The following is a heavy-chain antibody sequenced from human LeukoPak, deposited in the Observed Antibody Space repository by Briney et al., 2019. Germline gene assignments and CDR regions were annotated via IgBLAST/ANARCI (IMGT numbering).Heavy chain of an antibody. Sequence: GGSLRLSCAASGFTFSSYSMNWVRQAPGKGLEWVSSISSSSSYIYYADSVKGRFTISRDDSKNTLYLQMNSLRAEDTAVYYCARGFVLRYFDWPAGFDPWGQGTLVTVSS. CDR1: GFTFSSYS. V-gene: IGHV3-21*01. CDR2: ISSSSSYI. D-gene: IGHD3-9*01. CDR3: ARGFVLRYFDWPAGFDP. J-gene: IGHJ5*02.